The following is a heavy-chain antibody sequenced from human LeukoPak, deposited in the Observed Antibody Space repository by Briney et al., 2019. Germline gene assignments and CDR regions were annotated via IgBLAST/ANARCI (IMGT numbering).Heavy chain of an antibody. CDR1: GFTFSSYA. J-gene: IGHJ4*02. Sequence: GGSLRLSCAASGFTFSSYAMHWVRQAPGKGLGWVAVISYDGSNKYYADSVKGRFTISRESSKNTLWLQMNSLTAEDTAVYYCARLHYDVLTGPFDYWGQGTLVTVSS. D-gene: IGHD3-9*01. CDR2: ISYDGSNK. V-gene: IGHV3-30*14. CDR3: ARLHYDVLTGPFDY.